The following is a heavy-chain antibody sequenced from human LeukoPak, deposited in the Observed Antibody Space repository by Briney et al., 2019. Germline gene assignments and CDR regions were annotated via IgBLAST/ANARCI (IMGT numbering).Heavy chain of an antibody. CDR2: IYYSGST. V-gene: IGHV4-59*12. Sequence: SETLSLTCTVSGGSISSYYWSWIRQPPGKGLEWIGYIYYSGSTNYNPSLKSRVTISVDTSKNQFSLKLSSVTAADTAVYYCARGPSYYDFWSGYPRQYYFDYWGQGTLVTVSS. CDR3: ARGPSYYDFWSGYPRQYYFDY. D-gene: IGHD3-3*01. J-gene: IGHJ4*02. CDR1: GGSISSYY.